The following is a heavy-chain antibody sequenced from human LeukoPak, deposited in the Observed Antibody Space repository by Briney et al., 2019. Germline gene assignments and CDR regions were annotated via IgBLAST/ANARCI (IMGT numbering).Heavy chain of an antibody. V-gene: IGHV1-8*03. J-gene: IGHJ3*02. CDR2: ISAYNGNT. D-gene: IGHD3-22*01. CDR3: ARVVYYYDSSGGGGPDAFDI. CDR1: GYTFTGYY. Sequence: GASVKVSCKASGYTFTGYYMHWVRQAPGQGLEWMGWISAYNGNTNYAQKFQGRVTITRNTSISTAYMELSSLRSEDTAVYYCARVVYYYDSSGGGGPDAFDIWGQGTMVTVSS.